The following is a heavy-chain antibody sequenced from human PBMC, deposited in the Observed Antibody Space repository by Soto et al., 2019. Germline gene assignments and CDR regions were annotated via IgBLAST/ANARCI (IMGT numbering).Heavy chain of an antibody. J-gene: IGHJ4*02. CDR2: IKSDGSDT. CDR3: ARDRNYHSDY. D-gene: IGHD1-7*01. Sequence: SLRLSCATSGFTFNIYWMHWVRQAPGKGLVWISRIKSDGSDTIYADSVKGRFTISRDNARNTLYLQMNSLRAEDTATYYCARDRNYHSDYLGQGTLVTVSS. V-gene: IGHV3-74*01. CDR1: GFTFNIYW.